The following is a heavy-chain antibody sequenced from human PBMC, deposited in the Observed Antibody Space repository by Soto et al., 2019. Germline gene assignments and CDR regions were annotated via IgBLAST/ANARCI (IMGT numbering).Heavy chain of an antibody. CDR1: GFTFDDYA. Sequence: EVQLVESGGGLVQPGRSLRLSCAASGFTFDDYAMHWVRQAPGKGLEWVSGISWNSGSIGYADSVKGRFTISRDNAKNSLYLQMNSLRAEDPALYYGARGSWNDQYYFDYWGQGTLVTVSS. CDR2: ISWNSGSI. CDR3: ARGSWNDQYYFDY. D-gene: IGHD1-1*01. J-gene: IGHJ4*02. V-gene: IGHV3-9*01.